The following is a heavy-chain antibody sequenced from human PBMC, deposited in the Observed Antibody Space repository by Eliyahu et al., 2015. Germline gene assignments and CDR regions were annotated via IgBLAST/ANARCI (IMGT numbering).Heavy chain of an antibody. CDR2: IYYSGST. V-gene: IGHV4-59*01. CDR1: GASISSYY. CDR3: ARGAHYAVNSGYYFDY. J-gene: IGHJ4*02. D-gene: IGHD4-23*01. Sequence: QVQLQESGPGLVKPSQTLSLTCTVSGASISSYYWSWIRQPPGKGLEWIGYIYYSGSTNYNPSLKSRVTISVDTSKNQFSLKLSSVIAADTAVYYCARGAHYAVNSGYYFDYWGQGTLVTVSS.